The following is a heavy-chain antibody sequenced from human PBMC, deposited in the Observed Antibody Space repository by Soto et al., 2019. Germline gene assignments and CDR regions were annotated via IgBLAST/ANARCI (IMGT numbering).Heavy chain of an antibody. CDR3: ASYWVGFEY. Sequence: QVQLQESGPGLVKPSETLSLTCTVSGGSISSYYWNWIRQPPGKGLEWIGYIYYSGSTNYNPSLKSRVTISVDTSKNQFALKLSSVTAADTAVYYCASYWVGFEYWGQGTLVTVSS. CDR2: IYYSGST. V-gene: IGHV4-59*01. CDR1: GGSISSYY. J-gene: IGHJ4*02. D-gene: IGHD2-15*01.